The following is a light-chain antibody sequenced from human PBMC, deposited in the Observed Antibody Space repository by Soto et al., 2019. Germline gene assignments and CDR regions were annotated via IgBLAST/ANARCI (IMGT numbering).Light chain of an antibody. CDR1: SSVVGSYNL. Sequence: QSVLTRPAAVSGSPGQSITISCTGTSSVVGSYNLVSWYQQHPGKAPKLMIYEVSKRPSGVSNRFSGSKSGDTASLTISGLQAEDESDYYCCSYAGSRSYVFGTGTKVTVL. J-gene: IGLJ1*01. CDR3: CSYAGSRSYV. V-gene: IGLV2-23*02. CDR2: EVS.